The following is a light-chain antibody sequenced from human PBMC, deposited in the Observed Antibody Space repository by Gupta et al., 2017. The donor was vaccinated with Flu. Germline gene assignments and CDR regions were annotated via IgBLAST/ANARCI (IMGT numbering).Light chain of an antibody. Sequence: EIVMTQSPATLSLSPGERATLSCRASQSVSSSYLSWYQQKPGQAPRLLIYGASTRATGIPARFSGSGSGTDFTLTISSLQPEDFAVYYCQQYDNLPLTFGQGTKVEIK. CDR3: QQYDNLPLT. CDR2: GAS. V-gene: IGKV3/OR2-268*02. J-gene: IGKJ1*01. CDR1: QSVSSSY.